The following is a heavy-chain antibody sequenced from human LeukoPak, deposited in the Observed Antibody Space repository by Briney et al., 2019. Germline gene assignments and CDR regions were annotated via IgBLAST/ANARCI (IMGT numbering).Heavy chain of an antibody. V-gene: IGHV3-53*04. CDR3: ARVAPGYYDSSGYPVTSFDY. Sequence: PGGSLRLSCVASGFSVSTNYISWVRQAPGKGLEWVSVIYSGGSIYYADSVKGRFTISRHNFKNTLYLQMNSLRAEDTAVYYCARVAPGYYDSSGYPVTSFDYWGQGTLVTVSS. CDR1: GFSVSTNY. D-gene: IGHD3-22*01. CDR2: IYSGGSI. J-gene: IGHJ4*02.